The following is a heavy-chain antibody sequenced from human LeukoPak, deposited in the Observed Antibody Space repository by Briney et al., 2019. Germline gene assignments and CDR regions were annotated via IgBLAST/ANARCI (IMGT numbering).Heavy chain of an antibody. CDR3: ARSPYCSSTSCYGFYYYYGMDV. CDR1: GGSISSYY. CDR2: IYTSGST. D-gene: IGHD2-2*01. J-gene: IGHJ6*02. V-gene: IGHV4-4*07. Sequence: SETLSLTCTVSGGSISSYYWSWIPQPAGKGLEWIGRIYTSGSTNYNPSLKSRVTMSVDTSKNQFSLKLSSVTAADTAVYYCARSPYCSSTSCYGFYYYYGMDVWGQGTTVTVSS.